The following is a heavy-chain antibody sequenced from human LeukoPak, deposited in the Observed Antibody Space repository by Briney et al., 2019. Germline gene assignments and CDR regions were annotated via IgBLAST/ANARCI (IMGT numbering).Heavy chain of an antibody. D-gene: IGHD3-10*01. CDR3: ATRSTYYYGSGRPVDDY. V-gene: IGHV1-69*13. CDR2: IIPIFGTA. CDR1: GGTFSSYA. J-gene: IGHJ4*02. Sequence: SVKVSCKASGGTFSSYAISWVRQAPGQGLEWMGGIIPIFGTANYAQKFQGRVTITADESTSTAYMELSSLRSEDTAVYYCATRSTYYYGSGRPVDDYWGQGTLVTVSS.